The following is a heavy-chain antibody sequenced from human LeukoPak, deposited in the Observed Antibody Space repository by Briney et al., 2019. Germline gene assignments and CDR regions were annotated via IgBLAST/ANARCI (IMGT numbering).Heavy chain of an antibody. D-gene: IGHD3-3*01. V-gene: IGHV4-4*07. CDR2: IYTSGST. Sequence: PSETLSLTCTVSGGSIGSYYWSWIRQPAGKGLEWIGRIYTSGSTNYNPSLKSRVTMSVDTSKNQFSLKLSSVTAADTAVYYCAREGTKGRYDFWSGYLGFDYFDYWGRGTLVTVSS. CDR3: AREGTKGRYDFWSGYLGFDYFDY. CDR1: GGSIGSYY. J-gene: IGHJ4*02.